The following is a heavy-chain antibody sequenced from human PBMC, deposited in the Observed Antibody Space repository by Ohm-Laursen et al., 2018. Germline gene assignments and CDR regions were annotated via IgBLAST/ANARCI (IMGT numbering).Heavy chain of an antibody. CDR2: ISGSGAST. Sequence: SLRLSCSASGFTFSSYAMSWVRQAPGKGLEWVSAISGSGASTYYADSVKGRFTISRDNAKNSLYLQMNSLRAEDTAVYYCARASYYDFWSASGYYYGMDVWGQGTTVTVSS. CDR1: GFTFSSYA. CDR3: ARASYYDFWSASGYYYGMDV. D-gene: IGHD3-3*01. J-gene: IGHJ6*02. V-gene: IGHV3-23*01.